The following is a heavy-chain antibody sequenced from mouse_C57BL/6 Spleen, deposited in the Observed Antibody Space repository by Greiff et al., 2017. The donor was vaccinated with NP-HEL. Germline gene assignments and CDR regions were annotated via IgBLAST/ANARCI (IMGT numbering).Heavy chain of an antibody. J-gene: IGHJ3*01. CDR1: GYTFTSYW. CDR3: ASRWYYCSINDSWFAY. D-gene: IGHD1-1*01. Sequence: QVQLQQPGAELVMPGASVKLSCKASGYTFTSYWMHWVQQRPGQGLEWIGEIDPSDSYTNYNHTLKGKSTLTVDKSASTAYMQLRSLTSEDSVVYYCASRWYYCSINDSWFAYWGQGTLVTVSA. V-gene: IGHV1-69*01. CDR2: IDPSDSYT.